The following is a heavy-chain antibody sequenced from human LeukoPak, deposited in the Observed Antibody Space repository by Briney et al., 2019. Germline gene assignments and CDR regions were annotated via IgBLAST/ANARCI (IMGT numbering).Heavy chain of an antibody. CDR2: IYTSGST. Sequence: SETLSLTCTVSGGSISSSSYYWSWIRQPAGKGLEWIGRIYTSGSTNYNPSLKSRVTMSVDTSKNQLSLKLSSVTAADTAVYYCARDLYDYGAAQGLFDYWGQGTLVTVSS. V-gene: IGHV4-61*02. CDR1: GGSISSSSYY. D-gene: IGHD4-17*01. J-gene: IGHJ4*02. CDR3: ARDLYDYGAAQGLFDY.